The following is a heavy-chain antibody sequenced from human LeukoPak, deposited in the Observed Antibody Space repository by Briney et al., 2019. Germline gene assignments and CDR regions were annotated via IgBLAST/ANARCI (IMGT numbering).Heavy chain of an antibody. CDR1: GYTFTGYY. Sequence: ASVKVSCKASGYTFTGYYMHWVRQAPGQGHEWMGWINPNRGGTNYAQKFQGRVTMTRDTSISTAYMEMSSLRSDDAAVYYCARDPRYCSSTSCRPWNWFDPWGQGTLVTVSS. CDR3: ARDPRYCSSTSCRPWNWFDP. D-gene: IGHD2-2*01. V-gene: IGHV1-2*02. J-gene: IGHJ5*02. CDR2: INPNRGGT.